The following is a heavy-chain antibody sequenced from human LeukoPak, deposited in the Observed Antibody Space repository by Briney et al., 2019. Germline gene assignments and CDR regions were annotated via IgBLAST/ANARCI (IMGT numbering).Heavy chain of an antibody. CDR2: ISGSGGST. D-gene: IGHD2-2*01. J-gene: IGHJ4*02. CDR3: AKGGYCSSTSCLRAFDY. Sequence: GGSLRLSCAASGFTFSSYAMSWVRQAPGKGLEWVSAISGSGGSTYYADSVKGRFTISRDNSKNTLYLQMNSLRAEDTAVYYCAKGGYCSSTSCLRAFDYWGQGTLVTVSS. V-gene: IGHV3-23*01. CDR1: GFTFSSYA.